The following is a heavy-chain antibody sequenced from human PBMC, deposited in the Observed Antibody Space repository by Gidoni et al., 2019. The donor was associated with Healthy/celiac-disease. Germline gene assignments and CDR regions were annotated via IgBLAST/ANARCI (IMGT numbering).Heavy chain of an antibody. CDR2: INPSGGST. J-gene: IGHJ4*02. Sequence: QVQLVQSGAEVKKPGASVKVSCKASGYTFTSYYLNWVRQAPGQGREWMGIINPSGGSTSYAQKFQGRVTMTRDTSTSTVYMELSSLRSEDTAVYYCARDKTPSWSSPGADYWGQGTLVTVSS. D-gene: IGHD1-26*01. CDR1: GYTFTSYY. CDR3: ARDKTPSWSSPGADY. V-gene: IGHV1-46*01.